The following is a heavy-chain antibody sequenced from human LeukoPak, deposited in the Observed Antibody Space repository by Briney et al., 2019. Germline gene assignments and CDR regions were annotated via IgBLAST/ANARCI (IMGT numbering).Heavy chain of an antibody. Sequence: PGGSLRLSCAASGFTFSNYGMYWVRQAPGKGLEWVAVISSDETERYYADSVKRRFTISRDNSKNTVYLQMNTLRAEDTAVYYCERVGTSDFGRNNWFDPWGQGTLVTVSS. V-gene: IGHV3-30*03. CDR1: GFTFSNYG. CDR3: ERVGTSDFGRNNWFDP. CDR2: ISSDETER. D-gene: IGHD4-17*01. J-gene: IGHJ5*02.